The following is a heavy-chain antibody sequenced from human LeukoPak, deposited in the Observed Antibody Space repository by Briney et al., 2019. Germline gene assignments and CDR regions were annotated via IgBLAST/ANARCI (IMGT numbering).Heavy chain of an antibody. CDR1: GFTVSSNY. D-gene: IGHD3-22*01. CDR2: IYSGGST. V-gene: IGHV3-53*01. Sequence: GGSLRLSCAASGFTVSSNYMSWVRQAPGKGLEWVSVIYSGGSTYHADSVKGRFTISRDNSKNTLYLQMNSLRAEDTAVYYCARDQHYDNSTKYYYGMDVWGQGTTVTVSS. J-gene: IGHJ6*02. CDR3: ARDQHYDNSTKYYYGMDV.